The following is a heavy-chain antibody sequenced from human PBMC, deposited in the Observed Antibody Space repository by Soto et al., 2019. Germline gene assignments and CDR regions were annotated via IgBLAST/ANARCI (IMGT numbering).Heavy chain of an antibody. D-gene: IGHD3-10*01. CDR1: GFTVSTHY. CDR2: MFYGGST. V-gene: IGHV3-66*01. CDR3: ATTGMGITLYYYYHGMDV. J-gene: IGHJ6*02. Sequence: EVQLVESGGGLVQPGGSLRLSCAASGFTVSTHYMTWVRQAPGKGLEWVSVMFYGGSTYYADSVKGRFTISRDDSENTLYLQMNSLGAEDTAVYYCATTGMGITLYYYYHGMDVWGQGTTVTVSS.